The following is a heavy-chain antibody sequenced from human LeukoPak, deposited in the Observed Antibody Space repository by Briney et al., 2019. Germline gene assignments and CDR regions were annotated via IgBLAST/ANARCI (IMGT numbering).Heavy chain of an antibody. CDR3: ARDLSSLAPSFDN. Sequence: GGSLRLSCAASGFTVSSNYMNWVRQAPGKGLEWVSYISSSGSISYADSVKGRFTISRDNAKNSLYLQMNSLRAEDTAVYYCARDLSSLAPSFDNWGQGTLVTVSS. V-gene: IGHV3-69-1*01. CDR2: ISSSGSI. D-gene: IGHD6-19*01. CDR1: GFTVSSNY. J-gene: IGHJ4*02.